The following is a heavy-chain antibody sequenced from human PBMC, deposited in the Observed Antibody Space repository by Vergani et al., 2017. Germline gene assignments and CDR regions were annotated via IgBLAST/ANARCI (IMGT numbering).Heavy chain of an antibody. D-gene: IGHD1-26*01. CDR2: IYYSGST. CDR3: ARAALYSGSYEGYFDY. CDR1: GGSISSYY. V-gene: IGHV4-59*01. J-gene: IGHJ4*02. Sequence: QVQLQESGPGLVKPSETLSLTCTVSGGSISSYYWSWIRQPPGKGLEWIGYIYYSGSTNYNPSLKSRVTISVDTSKNQFSLKLSSVTAADTAVYYCARAALYSGSYEGYFDYWGQGTLVTVSS.